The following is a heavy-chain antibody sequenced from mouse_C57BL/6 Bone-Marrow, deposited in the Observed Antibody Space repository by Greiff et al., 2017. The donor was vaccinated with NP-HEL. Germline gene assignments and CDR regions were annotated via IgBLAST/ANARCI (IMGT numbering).Heavy chain of an antibody. V-gene: IGHV1-82*01. Sequence: QVQLQQSGPELVKPEASVKISCKASGYAFSSSWMNWVKQRPGKGLEWIGRIYPGDGDTNYNGKFKGKATLTADKSSSTAYMQLSSLTSEDSAVYFCARGSYGSSLFAYWGQGTLVTVSA. D-gene: IGHD1-1*01. J-gene: IGHJ3*01. CDR1: GYAFSSSW. CDR3: ARGSYGSSLFAY. CDR2: IYPGDGDT.